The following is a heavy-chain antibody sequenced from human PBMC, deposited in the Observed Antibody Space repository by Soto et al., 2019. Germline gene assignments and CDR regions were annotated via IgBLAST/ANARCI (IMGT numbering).Heavy chain of an antibody. CDR2: IWYDGSNK. V-gene: IGHV3-33*01. CDR1: GFTFSSYG. D-gene: IGHD6-19*01. J-gene: IGHJ4*02. CDR3: ARDLSSGCFDY. Sequence: QVQLVESGGGVVQPGRSLRLSCAASGFTFSSYGMHWVRQAPGKGLEWVAVIWYDGSNKYYADSVKGRFTISRDNSKNKLYLQMNSLRAEDTAVYYCARDLSSGCFDYWGQGTLVTVSS.